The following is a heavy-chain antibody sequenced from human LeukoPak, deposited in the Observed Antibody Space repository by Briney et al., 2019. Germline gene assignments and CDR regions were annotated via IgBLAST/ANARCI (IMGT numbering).Heavy chain of an antibody. CDR1: GYTFANYE. D-gene: IGHD2-2*02. CDR2: VNLNSGNT. CDR3: ARDVGCCSSTSCYTPRGNWFDP. V-gene: IGHV1-8*03. Sequence: GASVKVSCKASGYTFANYEIHWVRQATGQGLEWMAWVNLNSGNTNYAQKFQGRVTITADESTSTAYMELSSLRSEDTAVYYCARDVGCCSSTSCYTPRGNWFDPWGQGTLVTVSS. J-gene: IGHJ5*02.